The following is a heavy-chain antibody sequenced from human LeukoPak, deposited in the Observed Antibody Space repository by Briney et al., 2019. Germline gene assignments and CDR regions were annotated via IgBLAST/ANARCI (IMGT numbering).Heavy chain of an antibody. Sequence: PGGSLRLSCGASGFTFSSYSMNWVRQAPGKGLEWVSSISSSSSYIYYADSVKGRFTISRDNAKNSLYLQMNSLRAEDTAVYYCARDGYYDSIGSGFDPWGQGTLVTVSS. V-gene: IGHV3-21*01. CDR2: ISSSSSYI. CDR1: GFTFSSYS. D-gene: IGHD3-22*01. CDR3: ARDGYYDSIGSGFDP. J-gene: IGHJ5*02.